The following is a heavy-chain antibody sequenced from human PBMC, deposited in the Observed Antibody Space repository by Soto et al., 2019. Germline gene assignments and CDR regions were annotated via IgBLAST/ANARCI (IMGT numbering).Heavy chain of an antibody. J-gene: IGHJ5*02. CDR3: ARDRGTGSKHNWLDP. CDR1: GDSISRGYY. D-gene: IGHD3-10*01. V-gene: IGHV4-38-2*02. Sequence: SETLSLTCVVSGDSISRGYYWAWIRQPPGKGLEWVASIYHTGTTYYNPSFTSRVIMSVDTSKNQFSLNLTSVTAADTAVYFCARDRGTGSKHNWLDPWGQGTLVSVSS. CDR2: IYHTGTT.